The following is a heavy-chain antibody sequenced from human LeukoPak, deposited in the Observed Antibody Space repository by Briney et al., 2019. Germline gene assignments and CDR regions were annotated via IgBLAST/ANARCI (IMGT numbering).Heavy chain of an antibody. CDR1: GSTFSDYG. CDR3: ARDKGELWSIYYHYYMDV. CDR2: IRFDGSIK. J-gene: IGHJ6*03. V-gene: IGHV3-30*02. D-gene: IGHD5-18*01. Sequence: PGGSLRLSCAASGSTFSDYGMVWVRQAPGKGLEWVAFIRFDGSIKYYTDSVKDRFTVSRDNFKNTLYLQMNSLRAEDTAVYYCARDKGELWSIYYHYYMDVWGKGTTVTVSS.